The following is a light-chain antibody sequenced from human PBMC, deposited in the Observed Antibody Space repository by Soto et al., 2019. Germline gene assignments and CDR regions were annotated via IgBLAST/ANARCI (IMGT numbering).Light chain of an antibody. Sequence: EIVMTQSPATLSVSPGERATLSCRASQSISRNLAWYQQKPGQAPRLLIYAASTRATGLPAMFSGSGSGTEFTLDISSLQSEDFGVYSCQQYNNWPLTFGQGTKVEFK. V-gene: IGKV3-15*01. CDR1: QSISRN. CDR2: AAS. J-gene: IGKJ1*01. CDR3: QQYNNWPLT.